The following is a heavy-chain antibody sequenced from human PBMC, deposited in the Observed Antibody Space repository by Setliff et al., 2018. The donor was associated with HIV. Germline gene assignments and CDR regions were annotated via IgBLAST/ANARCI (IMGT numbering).Heavy chain of an antibody. J-gene: IGHJ4*02. CDR2: INPSGGST. CDR1: GYTFTSYY. V-gene: IGHV1-46*01. D-gene: IGHD3-16*01. Sequence: GASVKVSCKASGYTFTSYYLHWVRQAPGQGLEWMGLINPSGGSTTYAQKFLGRVTLTRDTSTSTVYMELSSLRSEDTAVYYCTTDAGIMITFGGVNAPSFDYWGQGTLVTVSS. CDR3: TTDAGIMITFGGVNAPSFDY.